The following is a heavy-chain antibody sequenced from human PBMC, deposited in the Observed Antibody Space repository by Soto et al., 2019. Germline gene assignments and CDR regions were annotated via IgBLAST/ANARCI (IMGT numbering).Heavy chain of an antibody. CDR3: VSIEGWGGMAV. CDR2: SKNKADKYIT. D-gene: IGHD3-16*01. CDR1: GFTLRDYY. V-gene: IGHV3-72*01. Sequence: EVQVVESGGGLVQPGGSLRLSCAASGFTLRDYYVDWVRQAPGKGLDWVGRSKNKADKYITKFAASVQGRFTWSRDDGKNSLDVKMYGLKSDDTAVYFCVSIEGWGGMAVGGQWTAVTVSS. J-gene: IGHJ6*02.